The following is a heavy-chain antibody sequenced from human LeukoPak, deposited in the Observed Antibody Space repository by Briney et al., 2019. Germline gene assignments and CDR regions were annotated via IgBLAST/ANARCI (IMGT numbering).Heavy chain of an antibody. J-gene: IGHJ4*02. CDR1: GGSISSGDYY. Sequence: SQTLSLTCTVSGGSISSGDYYWGWIRQPPGKGLEWIGYIYYSGSTYYNPSLKSRVTISVDTSKNQFSLKLSSVTAADTAVYYCARAHTIFGVVIPYYFDYWGQGTLVTVSS. CDR2: IYYSGST. V-gene: IGHV4-30-4*08. D-gene: IGHD3-3*01. CDR3: ARAHTIFGVVIPYYFDY.